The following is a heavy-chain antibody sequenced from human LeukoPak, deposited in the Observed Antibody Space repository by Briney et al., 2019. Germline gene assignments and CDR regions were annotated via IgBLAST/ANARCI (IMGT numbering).Heavy chain of an antibody. Sequence: PSDTLSLTCTVSGGSISSYYWSWIRQPPGKGLEWIGYIYYSGSTNYNPSLKSRVTISVDTSKNQFSLKLSSVTAADTAVYYCARVKRYSYGYPYFDYWGQGTLVTVSS. CDR3: ARVKRYSYGYPYFDY. D-gene: IGHD5-18*01. CDR2: IYYSGST. J-gene: IGHJ4*02. V-gene: IGHV4-59*01. CDR1: GGSISSYY.